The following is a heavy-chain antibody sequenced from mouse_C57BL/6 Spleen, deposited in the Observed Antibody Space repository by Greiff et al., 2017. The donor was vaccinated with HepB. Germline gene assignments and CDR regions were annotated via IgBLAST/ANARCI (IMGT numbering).Heavy chain of an antibody. V-gene: IGHV1-80*01. CDR1: GYAFSSYW. CDR3: AREDSNYNYAMDY. CDR2: IYPGDGDT. D-gene: IGHD2-5*01. Sequence: QVQLQQSGAELVKPGASVKISCKASGYAFSSYWMNWVKQRPGKGLEWIGQIYPGDGDTNYNGKFKGKATLTADKSSSTAYMQLSSLTSEDSAVYFCAREDSNYNYAMDYWGQGTSVTVSS. J-gene: IGHJ4*01.